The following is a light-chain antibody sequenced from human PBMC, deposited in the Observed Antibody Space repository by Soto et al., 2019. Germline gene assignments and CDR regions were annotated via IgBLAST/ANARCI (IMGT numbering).Light chain of an antibody. CDR2: AAS. CDR1: QGISNH. V-gene: IGKV1-9*01. J-gene: IGKJ4*01. Sequence: IQLTQSPSSLSASLGDRVTITCRASQGISNHLGWYQQKPGKAPELLIYAASTLQTGVPSTFSGCGSGTDFTLTITSLQPEDFATYYCQQVNVYPSTFGVGTKVDIK. CDR3: QQVNVYPST.